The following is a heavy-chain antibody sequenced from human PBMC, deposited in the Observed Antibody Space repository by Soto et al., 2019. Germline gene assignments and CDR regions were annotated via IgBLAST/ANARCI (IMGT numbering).Heavy chain of an antibody. CDR3: ARDRGVRGTRSFDI. Sequence: TVSGGSISSGGYYWNWIRQHPGKGLEWIGYIYYSGSTYYNPSLKSRVTISVDTSKNQFSLKLSSVTAADTAVYYCARDRGVRGTRSFDICGPGPMGTV. J-gene: IGHJ3*02. CDR1: GGSISSGGYY. CDR2: IYYSGST. V-gene: IGHV4-31*03. D-gene: IGHD3-10*01.